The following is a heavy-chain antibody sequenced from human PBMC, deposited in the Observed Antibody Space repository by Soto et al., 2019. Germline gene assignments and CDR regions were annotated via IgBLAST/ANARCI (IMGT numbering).Heavy chain of an antibody. CDR2: IDPSDSYT. CDR3: ARRVVPAAMDYYYYGMDV. D-gene: IGHD2-2*01. CDR1: GYSFTSYW. J-gene: IGHJ6*02. Sequence: PGESLKISCKGSGYSFTSYWISWVRQMPGKGLEWMGRIDPSDSYTNYSPSFQGHVTISADKSISTAYLQWSSLKASDTAMYYCARRVVPAAMDYYYYGMDVWGQGTTVTVSS. V-gene: IGHV5-10-1*01.